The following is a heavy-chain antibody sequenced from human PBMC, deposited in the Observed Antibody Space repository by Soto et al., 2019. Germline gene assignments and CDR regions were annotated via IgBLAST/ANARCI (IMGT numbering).Heavy chain of an antibody. Sequence: GGSLRLSCGASGFTFRNYYTSWIRQAPGGGLEWVAYISTSGSSTSYADSVKGRFTISRDNGKNSLYLQMNSLRAEDTAVYYCARDAYDVSTRTNNNRLDPWGQGTLVTVS. D-gene: IGHD3-9*01. J-gene: IGHJ5*02. CDR2: ISTSGSST. V-gene: IGHV3-11*01. CDR3: ARDAYDVSTRTNNNRLDP. CDR1: GFTFRNYY.